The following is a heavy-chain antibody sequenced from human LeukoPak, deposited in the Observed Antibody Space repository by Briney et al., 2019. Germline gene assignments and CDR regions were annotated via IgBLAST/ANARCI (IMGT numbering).Heavy chain of an antibody. CDR2: INHSGIT. D-gene: IGHD3-22*01. CDR3: ARSGDYIKEGFDY. J-gene: IGHJ4*02. Sequence: PSETLSLTCAVSGYSIRSGHYWGWIRQSPGKELEWIGSINHSGITEYNPSLKSRVTLSVDTSKNQFSLQLRSVTAADRALYYCARSGDYIKEGFDYWGQGTQVTVSS. CDR1: GYSIRSGHY. V-gene: IGHV4-38-2*01.